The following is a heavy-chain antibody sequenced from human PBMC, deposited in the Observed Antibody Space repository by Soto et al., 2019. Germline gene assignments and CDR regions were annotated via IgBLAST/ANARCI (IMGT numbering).Heavy chain of an antibody. V-gene: IGHV4-34*01. D-gene: IGHD3-10*01. Sequence: QVHLQQWGTGLLKPSETLSLTCAVYGGSLTDYWWTWIRQTPGKGLEWIGEINHIGESNHKPSLKSRVTTSLDTSQNQLSLKLTSVTVADTAVYFCAIDFGAGAHFDHWGQGSLVTVSS. CDR1: GGSLTDYW. CDR3: AIDFGAGAHFDH. J-gene: IGHJ4*02. CDR2: INHIGES.